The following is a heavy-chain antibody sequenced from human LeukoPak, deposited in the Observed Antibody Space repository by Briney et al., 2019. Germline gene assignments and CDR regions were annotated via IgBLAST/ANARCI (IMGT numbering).Heavy chain of an antibody. V-gene: IGHV4-61*02. J-gene: IGHJ6*03. CDR3: AREGTEVNRYYYDSSGPPHYYYYYMDV. CDR1: GGSISSGGYS. D-gene: IGHD3-22*01. Sequence: PSETLSLTCAVSGGSISSGGYSWSWIRQPAGKGLEWIGRIYTSGSTNYNPSLKSRVTMSVDTSKNQFSLKLSSVTAADTAVYYCAREGTEVNRYYYDSSGPPHYYYYYMDVWGKGTTVTISS. CDR2: IYTSGST.